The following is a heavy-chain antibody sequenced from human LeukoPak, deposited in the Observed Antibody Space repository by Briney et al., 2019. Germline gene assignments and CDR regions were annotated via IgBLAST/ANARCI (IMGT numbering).Heavy chain of an antibody. Sequence: SETLSLTCTVSGDSINDYYWSWIRQPPGKGLEWIGCIYYSGSTTYNPSLKSRVTISVDTSKNQFSPKLSSVTAADTAVYYCARGHDYYDSSGYSVWGQGTLVTVSS. CDR2: IYYSGST. D-gene: IGHD3-22*01. CDR3: ARGHDYYDSSGYSV. J-gene: IGHJ4*02. CDR1: GDSINDYY. V-gene: IGHV4-59*08.